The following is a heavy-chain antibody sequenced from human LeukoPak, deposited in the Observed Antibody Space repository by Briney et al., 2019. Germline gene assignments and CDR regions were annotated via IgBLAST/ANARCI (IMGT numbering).Heavy chain of an antibody. CDR2: IYYSGST. CDR3: ARGYCTNAVCSLGPTQA. D-gene: IGHD2-8*01. CDR1: GGSISSSSYY. J-gene: IGHJ4*02. V-gene: IGHV4-39*07. Sequence: SETLSLTCTASGGSISSSSYYWGWIRQPTGKGQEWIGSIYYSGSTYYNPSLKSRVTISVDTSKNQFSLKLSSVTAADTAVYYCARGYCTNAVCSLGPTQAWGQGTLVTVSS.